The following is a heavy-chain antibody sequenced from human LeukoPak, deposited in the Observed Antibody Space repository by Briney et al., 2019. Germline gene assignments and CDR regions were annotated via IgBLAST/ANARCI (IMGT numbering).Heavy chain of an antibody. Sequence: GGSLRLSCAASGFPFSSYGMHWVRQVPGKGLEWVAVIWYDGSNRYYADSVKGRFTISRDNSKNTLYLEMNSLRAEDTAVYYCVGLGTNYYGLRWGQGTLVTVSS. D-gene: IGHD3-10*01. CDR3: VGLGTNYYGLR. V-gene: IGHV3-33*01. CDR1: GFPFSSYG. J-gene: IGHJ4*02. CDR2: IWYDGSNR.